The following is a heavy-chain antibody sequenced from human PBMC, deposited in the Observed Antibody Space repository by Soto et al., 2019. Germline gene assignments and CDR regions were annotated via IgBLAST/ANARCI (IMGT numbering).Heavy chain of an antibody. J-gene: IGHJ6*01. Sequence: GGSLRFSCAASVFTVSSNYMSLVRQAPGKGLECVSVIYSGGSTYYADSVKGRFTISRDNSKNTLYLQMNSLRAEDTAVYYCAREHDYRTYYYGMEVWGQGTTVTVSS. V-gene: IGHV3-53*01. CDR1: VFTVSSNY. CDR3: AREHDYRTYYYGMEV. CDR2: IYSGGST. D-gene: IGHD4-4*01.